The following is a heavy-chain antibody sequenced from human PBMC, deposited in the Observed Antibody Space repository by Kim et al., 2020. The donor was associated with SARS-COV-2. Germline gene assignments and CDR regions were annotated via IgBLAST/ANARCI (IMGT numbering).Heavy chain of an antibody. J-gene: IGHJ4*02. CDR1: GFTFGSYA. Sequence: GGSLRLSCAASGFTFGSYAMNWVRQAPGKGLEWVSTISGSGSDTHYADSVEGRFAISRDNSKNTLYLEMNSLRADDTAVYYCAKVLGYKRGTPGDWGQGT. CDR3: AKVLGYKRGTPGD. D-gene: IGHD1-7*01. CDR2: ISGSGSDT. V-gene: IGHV3-23*01.